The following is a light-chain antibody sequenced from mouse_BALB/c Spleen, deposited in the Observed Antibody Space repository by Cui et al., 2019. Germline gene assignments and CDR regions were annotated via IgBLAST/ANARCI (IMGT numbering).Light chain of an antibody. J-gene: IGKJ1*01. CDR1: QDIYSY. CDR2: RVN. Sequence: DIKMTQSPSSMYASLGERVTITCKASQDIYSYLSWFQQKPGKSPKTLIYRVNGLVDGVPSRFSGSGSGQDYSLTISSLEYEDMGIYFCLQSDEFPPTFGGGTKLEIK. CDR3: LQSDEFPPT. V-gene: IGKV14-111*01.